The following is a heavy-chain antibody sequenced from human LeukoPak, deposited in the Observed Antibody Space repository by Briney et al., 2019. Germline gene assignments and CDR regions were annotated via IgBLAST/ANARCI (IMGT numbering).Heavy chain of an antibody. J-gene: IGHJ4*02. D-gene: IGHD2-15*01. Sequence: PGGSLRLSCAASGFTFSSYAMGWVRQAPGKGLEWVSAISGSGGSTYYADSVKGRFTISRDNSKNTLYLQMNSLRAEDTAVYYCAKGGYCSGGSCYHHYFDYWGQGTLVTVSS. V-gene: IGHV3-23*01. CDR2: ISGSGGST. CDR3: AKGGYCSGGSCYHHYFDY. CDR1: GFTFSSYA.